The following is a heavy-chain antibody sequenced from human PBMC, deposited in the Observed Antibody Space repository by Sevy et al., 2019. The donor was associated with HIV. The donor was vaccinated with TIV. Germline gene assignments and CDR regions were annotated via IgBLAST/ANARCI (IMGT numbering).Heavy chain of an antibody. CDR2: ISYDGSNK. D-gene: IGHD4-17*01. V-gene: IGHV3-30-3*01. Sequence: GGSLRLSCAASGFTFSSYAMHWVRQAPGKGLEWVAVISYDGSNKYYAYSVKGRFTISRDNSKNTLYLQMNSLRAEDTAVYYCARGFYDYGDYVPGIFFDYWGQGTLVTVSS. CDR1: GFTFSSYA. J-gene: IGHJ4*02. CDR3: ARGFYDYGDYVPGIFFDY.